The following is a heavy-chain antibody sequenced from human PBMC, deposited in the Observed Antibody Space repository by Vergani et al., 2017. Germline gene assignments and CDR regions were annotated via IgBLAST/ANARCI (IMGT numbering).Heavy chain of an antibody. J-gene: IGHJ4*02. Sequence: QVQLQQWGVGLLKPSETLSLTCAVYGGSFSGYYWSWIRQPPGKGLEWIGEINHSGSTNYNPSLKSRVTISVDTSKNQFSLKLSSVTAADTAVYYCARRSGIVYDIFSGTQYFFDFWGQGTLVTVSS. CDR1: GGSFSGYY. D-gene: IGHD3-9*01. V-gene: IGHV4-34*01. CDR3: ARRSGIVYDIFSGTQYFFDF. CDR2: INHSGST.